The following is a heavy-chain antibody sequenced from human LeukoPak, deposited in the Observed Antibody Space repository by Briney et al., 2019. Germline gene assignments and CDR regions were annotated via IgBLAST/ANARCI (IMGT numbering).Heavy chain of an antibody. D-gene: IGHD3-22*01. J-gene: IGHJ5*02. CDR3: ARERDYYDRNGYPNNWFDP. CDR1: GYTFTSYG. V-gene: IGHV1-18*01. Sequence: ASVKVSCKASGYTFTSYGISWVRQAPGQGLEWMGWINADNGNTKYSQKFQGRVTITIDTSASTAYMELRSLKSEDTAVYYCARERDYYDRNGYPNNWFDPWGQGTLVTVSS. CDR2: INADNGNT.